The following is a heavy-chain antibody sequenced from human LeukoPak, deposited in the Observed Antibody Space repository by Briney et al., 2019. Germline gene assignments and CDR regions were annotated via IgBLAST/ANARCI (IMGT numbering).Heavy chain of an antibody. J-gene: IGHJ4*02. Sequence: GGSLRLSCAASGFTFSSYWMSWVRQAPGKGLEWVANIKQDGSEKYYVDSVKGRFTISRDNAKNSLYLQMNSLRAEDTAVYYCAKDRIVGATDYWGQGTLVTVSS. V-gene: IGHV3-7*03. CDR3: AKDRIVGATDY. CDR2: IKQDGSEK. CDR1: GFTFSSYW. D-gene: IGHD1-26*01.